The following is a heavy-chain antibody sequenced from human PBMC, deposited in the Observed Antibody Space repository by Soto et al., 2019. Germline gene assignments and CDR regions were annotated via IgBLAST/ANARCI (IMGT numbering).Heavy chain of an antibody. CDR3: ARHGSCSGSRCSASYDY. CDR1: GGSIGRDY. V-gene: IGHV4-59*08. Sequence: SETLSLTCTVSGGSIGRDYWSWMRQPPGKGLEWIGYIYYSGSTNYNPSLKSRVTISVDRSKNQFSLKLSSVIAADTAVYYCARHGSCSGSRCSASYDYWGQEILV. J-gene: IGHJ4*02. D-gene: IGHD2-15*01. CDR2: IYYSGST.